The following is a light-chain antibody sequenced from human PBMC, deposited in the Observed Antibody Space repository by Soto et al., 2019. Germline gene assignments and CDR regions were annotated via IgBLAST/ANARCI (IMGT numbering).Light chain of an antibody. CDR2: AAF. Sequence: DIQMTQSPSSLSASVGDRVTITCRASQSISSNLNWYQQKPGKAPNLLIYAAFSLQSGVPSRFSGSGSGTDFTLTISSLQPEDFATYYCQQSYSTPPTFGQGTKVDIK. CDR3: QQSYSTPPT. V-gene: IGKV1-39*01. J-gene: IGKJ1*01. CDR1: QSISSN.